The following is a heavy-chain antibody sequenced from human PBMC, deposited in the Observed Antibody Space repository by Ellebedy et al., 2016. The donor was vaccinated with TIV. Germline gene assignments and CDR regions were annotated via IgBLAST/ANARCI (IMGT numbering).Heavy chain of an antibody. CDR3: ARGLYDYVWGSYRPHWFDP. D-gene: IGHD3-16*01. Sequence: MPSETLSLTCTVSGGSISSYYWSWIRQPPGKGLEWIGYIYYSGSTNYNPSLKSRVTISVDTSKNQFSLKLRSVTAADTAVYYCARGLYDYVWGSYRPHWFDPWGQGTLVTVSS. J-gene: IGHJ5*02. CDR2: IYYSGST. V-gene: IGHV4-59*01. CDR1: GGSISSYY.